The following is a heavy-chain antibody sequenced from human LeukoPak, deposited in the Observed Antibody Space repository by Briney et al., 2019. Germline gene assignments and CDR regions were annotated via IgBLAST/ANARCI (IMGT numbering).Heavy chain of an antibody. CDR2: ISSSSSYI. V-gene: IGHV3-21*01. CDR1: GFTFSSYS. Sequence: GGSLRLSCAASGFTFSSYSMNWVRQAPGKGLEWVSSISSSSSYIYYADSVKGRLTISRDNAKNSLYLQMNSLRAEDTAVYYCARDSDPYYYGSGSYSNAGDWGQGTLVTVSS. J-gene: IGHJ4*02. D-gene: IGHD3-10*01. CDR3: ARDSDPYYYGSGSYSNAGD.